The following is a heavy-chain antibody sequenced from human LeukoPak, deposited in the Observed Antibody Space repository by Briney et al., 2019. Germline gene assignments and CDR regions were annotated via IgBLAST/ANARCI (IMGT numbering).Heavy chain of an antibody. D-gene: IGHD5-18*01. CDR1: GGSIRPYY. Sequence: SETLSLTCTVSGGSIRPYYWGWIRQPPGEGLEFVGFMHYTGSANYNPSLKSRVSISLDTSKNKFSLNLSSVTDADTAMYYCARGDGEYNYGYYFDSWGQGSLVTVSS. CDR2: MHYTGSA. CDR3: ARGDGEYNYGYYFDS. V-gene: IGHV4-59*01. J-gene: IGHJ4*02.